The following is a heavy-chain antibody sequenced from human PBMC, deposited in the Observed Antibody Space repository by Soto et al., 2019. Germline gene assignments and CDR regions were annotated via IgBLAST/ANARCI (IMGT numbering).Heavy chain of an antibody. D-gene: IGHD2-2*01. CDR3: ARLVAVPAATFYYYGMDV. J-gene: IGHJ6*02. V-gene: IGHV2-70*01. Sequence: ESGPTLVNPTQTLTLTCTFSGFSLSTSGLCVSWIRQPPGKALEWLALIDWDDDKYYSTSLKTRLTISKDTSKNQVVLTMTNMDPADTATYYCARLVAVPAATFYYYGMDVWGQGTTVTVSS. CDR1: GFSLSTSGLC. CDR2: IDWDDDK.